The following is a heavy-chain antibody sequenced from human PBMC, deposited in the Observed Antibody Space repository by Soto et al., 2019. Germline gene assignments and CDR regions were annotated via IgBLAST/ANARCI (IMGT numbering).Heavy chain of an antibody. J-gene: IGHJ3*02. CDR1: GGSISRYY. CDR3: ARLLRGFGVVTNDAFDI. CDR2: IYYSGST. V-gene: IGHV4-59*01. D-gene: IGHD3-3*01. Sequence: PETLSLTCTVSGGSISRYYWSWIRQPPGKGLEWIGYIYYSGSTTYNPSLTSRVTISEDTSKNQFSLKLSSVTAAHTAVYYCARLLRGFGVVTNDAFDIWGQGTMVTVSS.